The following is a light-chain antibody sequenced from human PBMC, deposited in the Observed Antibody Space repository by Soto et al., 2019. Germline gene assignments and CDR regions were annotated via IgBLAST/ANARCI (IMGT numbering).Light chain of an antibody. J-gene: IGKJ1*01. CDR3: QQYNSYSGT. CDR2: KAS. CDR1: QSISSW. V-gene: IGKV1-5*03. Sequence: IRGTKSASSLSASPGDRVAITCRASQSISSWLAWYQQKPGKAPKLLIYKASTLKSGVPSRFSGSGSGTEFTLTISSLQPDDFATYYCQQYNSYSGTFGQGTKVDNK.